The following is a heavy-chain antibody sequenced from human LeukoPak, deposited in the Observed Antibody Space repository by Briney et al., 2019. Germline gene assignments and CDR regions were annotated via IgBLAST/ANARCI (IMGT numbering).Heavy chain of an antibody. V-gene: IGHV3-21*01. Sequence: PGGSLRLSCAASGFTFSSYSMNWVRQAPGKGLEWVSSISSSSSYIYYADSVKGRFTISRDNAKNSLYLQMNNLRAEDTAVYYCAREGAVAGDYWGQGTLVTVSS. CDR3: AREGAVAGDY. CDR1: GFTFSSYS. D-gene: IGHD6-19*01. J-gene: IGHJ4*02. CDR2: ISSSSSYI.